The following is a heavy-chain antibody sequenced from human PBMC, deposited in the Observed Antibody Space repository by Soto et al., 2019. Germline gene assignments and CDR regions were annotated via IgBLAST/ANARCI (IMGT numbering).Heavy chain of an antibody. Sequence: EVQLVESGGGLVKPGGSLRLSCAASGFTFSSYSMNWVRQAPGKGLEWVSSISSSSSYIYYADSVKGRFTISRDNAKNSLYLQMNSLRAEDTAVYYCASPGGHYYYYYYMGVWGKGTTVTVSS. CDR3: ASPGGHYYYYYYMGV. D-gene: IGHD3-16*01. CDR1: GFTFSSYS. J-gene: IGHJ6*03. CDR2: ISSSSSYI. V-gene: IGHV3-21*01.